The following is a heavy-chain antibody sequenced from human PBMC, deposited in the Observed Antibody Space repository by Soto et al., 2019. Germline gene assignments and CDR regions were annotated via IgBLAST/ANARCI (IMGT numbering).Heavy chain of an antibody. D-gene: IGHD3-3*01. CDR1: GVSISSYY. CDR2: ISNTGST. J-gene: IGHJ4*02. Sequence: PSETLSLTCTVSGVSISSYYWSWIRQPPGQGLEWVGYISNTGSTNYNPSLKSRVTISVDTSKNQFSLNLRSVTAADTAMYYCARAALRSDLDFDYWGQGTLVTVSS. CDR3: ARAALRSDLDFDY. V-gene: IGHV4-59*13.